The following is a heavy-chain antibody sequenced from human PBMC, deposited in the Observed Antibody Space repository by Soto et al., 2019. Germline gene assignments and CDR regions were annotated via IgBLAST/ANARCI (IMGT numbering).Heavy chain of an antibody. CDR1: GYTFTSYG. CDR3: ARDPLGITFGGVTDY. D-gene: IGHD3-16*01. Sequence: ASVKVSCKASGYTFTSYGISWVRQAPGQGLEWMGWISAYNGKTNYAQKLQGRVTMTTDTFTSTAYMELRSLRSDDTAVYYCARDPLGITFGGVTDYWGQGTLVTVSS. V-gene: IGHV1-18*01. CDR2: ISAYNGKT. J-gene: IGHJ4*02.